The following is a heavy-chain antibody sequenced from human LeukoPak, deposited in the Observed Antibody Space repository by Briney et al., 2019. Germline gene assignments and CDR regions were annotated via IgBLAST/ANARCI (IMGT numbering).Heavy chain of an antibody. CDR2: ITSSSGYI. Sequence: GGSLRLSCAASGFLFSQYNMAWVRQAPGEGLEWVSFITSSSGYIHYSDSVKGRFTISRDNAKNSLYLQMNSLRAEDTALYHCARVVAAAGSDNWFDPWGQGTLVTVSS. CDR1: GFLFSQYN. V-gene: IGHV3-21*04. D-gene: IGHD6-13*01. CDR3: ARVVAAAGSDNWFDP. J-gene: IGHJ5*02.